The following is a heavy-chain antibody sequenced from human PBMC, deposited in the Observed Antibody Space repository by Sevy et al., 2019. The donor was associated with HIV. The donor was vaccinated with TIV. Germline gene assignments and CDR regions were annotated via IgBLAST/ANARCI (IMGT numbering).Heavy chain of an antibody. J-gene: IGHJ4*02. CDR1: GFTFTTYA. D-gene: IGHD2-2*01. Sequence: GGSLRLSCAASGFTFTTYAMHWVRQAPGKGLEWVAVIWFDGSHKYYADSMKGRFTISRDTSKNTVYLQMNSLRAEDTAVYYCARDLGSAARTLRYWGQGTLVTVSS. CDR3: ARDLGSAARTLRY. V-gene: IGHV3-33*01. CDR2: IWFDGSHK.